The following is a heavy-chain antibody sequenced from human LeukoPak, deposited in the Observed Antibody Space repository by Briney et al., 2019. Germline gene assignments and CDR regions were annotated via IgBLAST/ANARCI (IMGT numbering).Heavy chain of an antibody. CDR2: IYYSGST. D-gene: IGHD6-13*01. J-gene: IGHJ4*02. Sequence: SETLSLTCTVSGGSISSYYWSWIRQPPGKGLEWIGYIYYSGSTNYNPSLKSRVTISVDTSKNQFSLKLSSVTAADTAVYYCAREWVAAAGYYFDYWGQGTLVTVSS. V-gene: IGHV4-59*01. CDR3: AREWVAAAGYYFDY. CDR1: GGSISSYY.